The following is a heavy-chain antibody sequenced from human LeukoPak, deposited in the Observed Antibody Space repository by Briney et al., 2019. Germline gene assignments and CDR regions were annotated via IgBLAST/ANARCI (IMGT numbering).Heavy chain of an antibody. D-gene: IGHD2-2*01. J-gene: IGHJ5*02. Sequence: ASVRVSCKASGYTFTGYYMHWVRQAPGQGLEWMGWINPNSGGTNYAQKFQGWVTMTRDTSISTAYMELSRLRSDDTAVYYCARVSGGYCSSTSCPQHYYNWFDPWGQGTLVTVSS. V-gene: IGHV1-2*04. CDR3: ARVSGGYCSSTSCPQHYYNWFDP. CDR1: GYTFTGYY. CDR2: INPNSGGT.